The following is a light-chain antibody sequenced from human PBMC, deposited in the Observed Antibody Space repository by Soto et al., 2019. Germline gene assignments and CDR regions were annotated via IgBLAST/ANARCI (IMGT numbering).Light chain of an antibody. J-gene: IGKJ4*01. CDR3: QQRSHWPLS. V-gene: IGKV3-11*01. Sequence: EIVLTKSVATLSLSPGERATLSCRASQSVSSNLAWHQQKPGQAPRLFIYDASNRATGIPVRFSGSGSGTDCTRTIITLEAEDVAIYYCQQRSHWPLSFSGGTKGEIK. CDR2: DAS. CDR1: QSVSSN.